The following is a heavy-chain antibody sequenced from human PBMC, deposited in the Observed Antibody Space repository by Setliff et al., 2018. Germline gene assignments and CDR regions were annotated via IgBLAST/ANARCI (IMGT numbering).Heavy chain of an antibody. Sequence: SVKVSCKASGYAFGSSGISWVRQAPGQGLEWVGGIMPIFGTINYAQKFQGRVTITADESTSTVYMELSSLRSDDTALYYCAREEGYYYDSTDYYYYMDVWGKGTTVTVSS. D-gene: IGHD3-22*01. CDR3: AREEGYYYDSTDYYYYMDV. V-gene: IGHV1-69*13. CDR1: GYAFGSSG. J-gene: IGHJ6*03. CDR2: IMPIFGTI.